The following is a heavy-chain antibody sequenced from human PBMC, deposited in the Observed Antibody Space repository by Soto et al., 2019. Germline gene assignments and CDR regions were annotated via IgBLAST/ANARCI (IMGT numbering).Heavy chain of an antibody. Sequence: NPSETLSLTCSVSDDSFSDYYWNWIRQPAGKGLEWIGRVYASGSTDYNPSLKGRLTMSVDTSKKQFSLNLTSVTAADTAVYYCARGRDWAYSFDYWGQGTLVTVSS. CDR3: ARGRDWAYSFDY. CDR1: DDSFSDYY. V-gene: IGHV4-4*07. CDR2: VYASGST. D-gene: IGHD2-21*01. J-gene: IGHJ4*02.